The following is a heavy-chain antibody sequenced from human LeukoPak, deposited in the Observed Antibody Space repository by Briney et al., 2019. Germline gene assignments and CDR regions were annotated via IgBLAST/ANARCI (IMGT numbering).Heavy chain of an antibody. V-gene: IGHV3-23*01. CDR1: RFTFSSYA. D-gene: IGHD2-2*01. J-gene: IGHJ4*02. Sequence: GGSLRLSCAASRFTFSSYAMSWVRQAPGKGLEWVSTISGSGDSTYYADSVKGRFTISRDNSKNTLYLQMNSLRADDTAVYYCVPLGYCSSVSCSDIDYWGQGTLVTVSS. CDR3: VPLGYCSSVSCSDIDY. CDR2: ISGSGDST.